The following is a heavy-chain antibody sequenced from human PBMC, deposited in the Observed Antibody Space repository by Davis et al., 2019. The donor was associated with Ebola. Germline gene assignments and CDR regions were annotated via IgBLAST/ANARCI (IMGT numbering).Heavy chain of an antibody. CDR2: IYHSGST. D-gene: IGHD1-14*01. CDR3: ARDYVY. Sequence: SETLSLTCTVSGYSINRGFTWGWIRQPPGKGLEWIGSIYHSGSTNYSPPLKSRVTISADTSKNQFSLRLKSVTAADTAMYYCARDYVYWGQGILVTVSS. V-gene: IGHV4-38-2*02. J-gene: IGHJ4*02. CDR1: GYSINRGFT.